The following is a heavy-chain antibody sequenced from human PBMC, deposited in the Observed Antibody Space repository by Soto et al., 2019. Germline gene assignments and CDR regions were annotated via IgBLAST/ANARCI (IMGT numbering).Heavy chain of an antibody. CDR1: GYTFTGYY. Sequence: ASVKVSCKASGYTFTGYYMHWVRQAPGQGLEWMGWINPNSGGTNYAQKFQGWVTMTRDTSINTAYMELSRLRSDDTAVYYCAREVGVYCSGGSCYSGWFDPWGQGTLVTVSS. CDR2: INPNSGGT. J-gene: IGHJ5*02. V-gene: IGHV1-2*04. CDR3: AREVGVYCSGGSCYSGWFDP. D-gene: IGHD2-15*01.